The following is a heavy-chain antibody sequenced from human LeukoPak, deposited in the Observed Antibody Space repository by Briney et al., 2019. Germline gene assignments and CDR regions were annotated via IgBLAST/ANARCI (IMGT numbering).Heavy chain of an antibody. CDR3: ARARMITFYSSWRHPFDY. CDR1: GGSFSGYY. Sequence: PSETLSLTCAVYGGSFSGYYRSWIRQPPGKGLEWIGEINHSGSTNYNPSLKSRVTISVDTSKNQFSLKLSSVTAADTAVYYCARARMITFYSSWRHPFDYWGQGTLVTVSS. CDR2: INHSGST. V-gene: IGHV4-34*01. J-gene: IGHJ4*02. D-gene: IGHD6-6*01.